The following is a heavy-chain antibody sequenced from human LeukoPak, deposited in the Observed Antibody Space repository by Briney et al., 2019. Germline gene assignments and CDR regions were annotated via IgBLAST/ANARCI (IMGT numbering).Heavy chain of an antibody. V-gene: IGHV1-69*13. Sequence: ASVKVSCKASGYTFTSYDINWVRQAPGQGLEWMGGIIPIFGTANYAQKFQGRVTITADESTSTAYMELSSLRSEDTAVYYCARYCSGGSCPKGYFDYWGQGTLVTVSS. CDR3: ARYCSGGSCPKGYFDY. D-gene: IGHD2-15*01. CDR1: GYTFTSYD. CDR2: IIPIFGTA. J-gene: IGHJ4*02.